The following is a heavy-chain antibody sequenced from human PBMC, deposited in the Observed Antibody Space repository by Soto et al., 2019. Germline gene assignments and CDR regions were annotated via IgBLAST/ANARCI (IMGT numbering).Heavy chain of an antibody. CDR2: IYYSGST. V-gene: IGHV4-59*08. Sequence: SETLSLTCTVSGGSISSYYWSWIRQPPGKGLEWIGYIYYSGSTNYNPSLKSRVTISVDTSKNQFSLKLSSVTAADTAVYYCARLGLSRYFDWLSLPVYYYYMDVWGKGTTVTVSS. J-gene: IGHJ6*03. CDR3: ARLGLSRYFDWLSLPVYYYYMDV. CDR1: GGSISSYY. D-gene: IGHD3-9*01.